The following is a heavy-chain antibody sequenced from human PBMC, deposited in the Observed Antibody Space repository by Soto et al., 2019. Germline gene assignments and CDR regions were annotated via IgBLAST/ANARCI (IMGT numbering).Heavy chain of an antibody. J-gene: IGHJ4*02. CDR1: GIAISSGGYS. Sequence: SETLSLTCAVSGIAISSGGYSWSWIRQPPGKGLEWIGYIYHSGSTYYNPSLKSRVTISVDRSKNQFSLKLSSVTAADTAVYYCAAGGGLPRYYWGQGTLVTVSS. CDR2: IYHSGST. D-gene: IGHD5-12*01. CDR3: AAGGGLPRYY. V-gene: IGHV4-30-2*01.